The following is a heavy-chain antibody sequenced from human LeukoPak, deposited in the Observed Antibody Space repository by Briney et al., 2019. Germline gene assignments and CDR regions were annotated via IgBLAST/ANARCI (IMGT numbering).Heavy chain of an antibody. CDR2: IWYDGSNK. D-gene: IGHD3-10*01. CDR1: GFTFNSYD. CDR3: AKYFGLGSSACFDP. J-gene: IGHJ5*02. V-gene: IGHV3-33*03. Sequence: PGGSLGLSCAASGFTFNSYDMHWIRQAPGKGLEWVALIWYDGSNKYYPDSVKGRFTISRDNTKNSLFLQMNSLRAEDTAVYYCAKYFGLGSSACFDPWGQGTLVTVSS.